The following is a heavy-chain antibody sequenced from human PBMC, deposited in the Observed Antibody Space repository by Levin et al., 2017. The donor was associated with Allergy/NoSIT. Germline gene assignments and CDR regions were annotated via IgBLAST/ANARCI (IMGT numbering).Heavy chain of an antibody. J-gene: IGHJ5*02. V-gene: IGHV7-4-1*02. CDR3: ARVRSDGNWFDT. CDR1: GYTFTNFA. Sequence: AGESLKISCKTSGYTFTNFAMSWVRQAPGQGLEWMGWINTNTGNPMYAQDSTGQFVFSLDTSVSTAYLQISSLKAEDTAMYYCARVRSDGNWFDTWGQGTLVTVSS. CDR2: INTNTGNP. D-gene: IGHD5-24*01.